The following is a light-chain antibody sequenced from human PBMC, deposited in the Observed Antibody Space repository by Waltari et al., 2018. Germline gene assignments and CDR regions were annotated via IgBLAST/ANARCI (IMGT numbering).Light chain of an antibody. J-gene: IGKJ5*01. CDR2: GAS. CDR3: QQYGDLPLT. V-gene: IGKV3-20*01. Sequence: EIVLTQSPVHLSLSPGDRATFSCWATQSISSSSLAWYQQKPGQAPRLLIHGASSRATGVPDRFSGSGSGTDFTLTISRLEAEDFAVYYCQQYGDLPLTFGQGTRLEIK. CDR1: QSISSSS.